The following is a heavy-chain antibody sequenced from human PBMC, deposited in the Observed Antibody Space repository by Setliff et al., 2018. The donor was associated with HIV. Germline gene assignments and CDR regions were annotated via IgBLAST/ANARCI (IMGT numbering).Heavy chain of an antibody. J-gene: IGHJ6*02. V-gene: IGHV1-46*01. CDR2: INPSGDVI. CDR3: ASPSFGDVDYYYGMDV. Sequence: ASVKVSCKASGYTSTSFSLHWVRQAPGQGLEWMGIINPSGDVIRYAQKFQGRVTITRDTSTSTVYMDLSSLRSEDTAVYYCASPSFGDVDYYYGMDVWGQGTTVTVSS. D-gene: IGHD3-10*01. CDR1: GYTSTSFS.